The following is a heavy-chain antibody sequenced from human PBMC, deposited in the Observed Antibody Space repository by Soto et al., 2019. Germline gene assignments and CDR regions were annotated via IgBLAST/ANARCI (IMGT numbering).Heavy chain of an antibody. CDR1: GGSISSSSYY. Sequence: SETLSLTCTVSGGSISSSSYYWGWIRQPPGKGLEWIGSIYYSGNTYYNPSLKSRVTISVDTSKNQFSLKLSSVTAADTAVYYCARGMGLYGSGRSRRYYYYGMDVWGQGTTVTVSS. CDR2: IYYSGNT. V-gene: IGHV4-39*01. CDR3: ARGMGLYGSGRSRRYYYYGMDV. J-gene: IGHJ6*02. D-gene: IGHD3-10*01.